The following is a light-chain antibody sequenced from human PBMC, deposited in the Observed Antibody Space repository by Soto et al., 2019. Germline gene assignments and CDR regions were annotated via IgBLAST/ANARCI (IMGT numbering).Light chain of an antibody. V-gene: IGKV1-5*03. Sequence: DIQMTQSPSTLSASVGDRVTITCRASQSINNWLAWYQQKPGKAPKLLIYKASSLESGVPLRFSGSGSGTEFTLTISSLQPDDVATYYCQLYNSYLWRFGQGTKVDI. J-gene: IGKJ1*01. CDR3: QLYNSYLWR. CDR1: QSINNW. CDR2: KAS.